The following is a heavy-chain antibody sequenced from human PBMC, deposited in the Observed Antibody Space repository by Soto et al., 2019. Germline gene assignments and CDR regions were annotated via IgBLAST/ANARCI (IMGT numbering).Heavy chain of an antibody. CDR1: GGSISSYY. CDR3: ATSKYSIASWYY. V-gene: IGHV4-59*08. D-gene: IGHD6-6*01. Sequence: QVQLQESGPGLVKPSETLSLTCTVSGGSISSYYWSWIRQPPGKGLEWIGYIYYSGSTNYNPSLTSRVTISVDTSKNQFSLKLSSVTAADTAVYYCATSKYSIASWYYWGQGTLVTVSS. CDR2: IYYSGST. J-gene: IGHJ4*02.